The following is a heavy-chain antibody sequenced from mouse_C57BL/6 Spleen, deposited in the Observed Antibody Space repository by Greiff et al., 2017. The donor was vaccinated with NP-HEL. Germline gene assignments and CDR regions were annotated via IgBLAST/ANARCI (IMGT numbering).Heavy chain of an antibody. V-gene: IGHV5-6*01. J-gene: IGHJ1*03. D-gene: IGHD1-3*01. CDR1: GFTFSSYG. CDR3: ARESYISSYWYFDV. CDR2: ISSGGSYT. Sequence: EVKVVESGGDLVKPGGSLKLSCAASGFTFSSYGMSWVRQTPDKRLEWVATISSGGSYTYYPDSVKGRFTISRDNAKNTLYLQMSSLKSEDTAMYYCARESYISSYWYFDVWGTGTTVTVSS.